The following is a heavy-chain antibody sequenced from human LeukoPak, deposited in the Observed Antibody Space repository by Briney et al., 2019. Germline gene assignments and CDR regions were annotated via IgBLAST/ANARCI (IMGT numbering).Heavy chain of an antibody. CDR1: RYTFSGHY. V-gene: IGHV1-2*02. CDR3: ARVLYCGGDCRGYYYYGLDV. J-gene: IGHJ6*02. Sequence: ASVKVSCKASRYTFSGHYMHWVRQAPGQGLEWMGWINPHSGGTNYAQKFQGRVTLTRDTSISTAYMEVSRLGSDDTAVYYCARVLYCGGDCRGYYYYGLDVWGQGTTVTVSS. D-gene: IGHD2-21*02. CDR2: INPHSGGT.